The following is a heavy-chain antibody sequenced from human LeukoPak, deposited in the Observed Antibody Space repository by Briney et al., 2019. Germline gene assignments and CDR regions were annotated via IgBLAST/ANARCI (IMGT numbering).Heavy chain of an antibody. J-gene: IGHJ4*02. Sequence: GRSLRLSCAASGCTFSSSRMNWVRQAPGMGLEWVSYISSGTSLTYYADSVKGRFTVSRDNAKNSLYLQMNSLRDENTGVYYCARGDWSSGSFDCWGQGTLVTVSS. CDR2: ISSGTSLT. D-gene: IGHD3/OR15-3a*01. V-gene: IGHV3-48*02. CDR3: ARGDWSSGSFDC. CDR1: GCTFSSSR.